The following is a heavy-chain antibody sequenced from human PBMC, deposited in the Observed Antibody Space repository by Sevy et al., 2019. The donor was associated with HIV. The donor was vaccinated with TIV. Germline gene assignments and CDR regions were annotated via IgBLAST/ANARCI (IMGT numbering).Heavy chain of an antibody. V-gene: IGHV3-74*01. CDR2: IKSDGRST. CDR1: GFTFSSYW. J-gene: IGHJ4*02. Sequence: GGSLRLSCAASGFTFSSYWMHWVRQAPGKGLVWVSRIKSDGRSTRYADSVKGRFTISRDNAKNTLYLQMNSLRAEDTTVYYCARDGSGWAFDNWGQRTLVTVSS. D-gene: IGHD6-19*01. CDR3: ARDGSGWAFDN.